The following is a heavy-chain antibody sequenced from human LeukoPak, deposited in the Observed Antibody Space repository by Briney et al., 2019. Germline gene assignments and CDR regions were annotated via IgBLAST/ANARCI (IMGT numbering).Heavy chain of an antibody. J-gene: IGHJ5*02. D-gene: IGHD6-19*01. Sequence: PSETLSLTCTVSGGSISSSSYYWSWIRQPPGKGLEWIGEINHSGSTNYNPSLKSRVTISVDTSKNQFSLKLSSVTAADTAVYYCARVPAVAAWFDPWGQGTLVTVSS. CDR1: GGSISSSSYY. V-gene: IGHV4-39*07. CDR3: ARVPAVAAWFDP. CDR2: INHSGST.